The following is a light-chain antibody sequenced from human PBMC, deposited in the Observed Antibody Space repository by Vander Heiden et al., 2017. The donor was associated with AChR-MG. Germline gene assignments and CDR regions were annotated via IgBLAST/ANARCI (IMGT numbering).Light chain of an antibody. CDR1: SSNVGRNT. CDR3: ATWDDSLNGAVV. CDR2: GKN. V-gene: IGLV1-44*01. Sequence: QSVVTQPPSVSGTPGPRVTISCSGSSSNVGRNTVNWYRQVPGTAPKLLIFGKNQRPSGVPDRFSASKSGATASLAISGLQSEDEADYYCATWDDSLNGAVVFGGGTKLTVL. J-gene: IGLJ2*01.